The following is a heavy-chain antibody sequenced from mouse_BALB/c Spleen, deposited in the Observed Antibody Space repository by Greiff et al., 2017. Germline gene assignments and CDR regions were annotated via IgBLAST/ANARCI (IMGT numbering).Heavy chain of an antibody. CDR1: GFHFIAFY. CDR3: ADDYYYAMDY. V-gene: IGHV14-1*02. D-gene: IGHD2-4*01. J-gene: IGHJ4*01. Sequence: EVQLQGSGAVLVRPGALVKLSCKASGFHFIAFYLLWVKQRPEQGLEWFGWIDPENGTTIYDPKLQGEASITADTSSNTAYLQLSSLTYEDAAVYYCADDYYYAMDYWGQGTTVTVSS. CDR2: IDPENGTT.